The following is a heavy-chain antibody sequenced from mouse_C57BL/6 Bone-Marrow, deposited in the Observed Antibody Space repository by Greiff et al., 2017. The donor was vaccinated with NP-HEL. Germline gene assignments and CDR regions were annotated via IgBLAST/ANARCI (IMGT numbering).Heavy chain of an antibody. CDR2: IDPENGDT. CDR1: GFNIKDDY. V-gene: IGHV14-4*01. J-gene: IGHJ3*01. Sequence: EVQLQQSGAELVRPGASVKLSCTASGFNIKDDYMHWVKQRPEQGLEWIGWIDPENGDTEYASKFQGKATITADTSSHTAYLQLSSLTSEVTAVYYCTTFSWFAYWGQGTLVTVSA. CDR3: TTFSWFAY.